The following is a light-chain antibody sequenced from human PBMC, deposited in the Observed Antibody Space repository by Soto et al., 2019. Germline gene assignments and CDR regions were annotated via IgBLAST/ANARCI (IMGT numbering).Light chain of an antibody. J-gene: IGKJ5*01. CDR3: QQLFDSPIT. CDR1: QSISTW. CDR2: KAS. V-gene: IGKV1-5*03. Sequence: DIQMTQSPSTLPASVGDRVTITCRANQSISTWLAWYQQKPGKAPNLLIYKASRLETGVPSRFSGSGSGTEFSLTITSLQPEDFATYYCQQLFDSPITFGQGTRLEIK.